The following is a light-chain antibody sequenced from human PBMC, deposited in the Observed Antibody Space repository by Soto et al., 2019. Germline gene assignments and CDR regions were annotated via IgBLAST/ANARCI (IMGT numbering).Light chain of an antibody. CDR1: QSISSNF. V-gene: IGKV3-20*01. Sequence: EIVLTHSPGTLSLSPVERVTLSFRSSQSISSNFLAWYQEKPGQAPRLLIYGASTRATGIPARFSGSGSGTDFTLTISSLQPEDFATYYCQQSYSTPRTFGQGTKVDI. CDR2: GAS. CDR3: QQSYSTPRT. J-gene: IGKJ1*01.